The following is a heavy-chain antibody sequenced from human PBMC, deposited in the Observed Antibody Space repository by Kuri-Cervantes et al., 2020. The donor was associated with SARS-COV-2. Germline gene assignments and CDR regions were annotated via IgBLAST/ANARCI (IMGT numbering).Heavy chain of an antibody. CDR1: GGTFSSYT. J-gene: IGHJ4*02. Sequence: SVKVSCKASGGTFSSYTISWVRQAPGQGLEWMGGIIPIFGTANYAQKFQGRVSITTDESTSTAYMELSRLRSEDTAVYCCTTDRSSGWPFDYWGQGTLVTVSS. CDR3: TTDRSSGWPFDY. CDR2: IIPIFGTA. V-gene: IGHV1-69*05. D-gene: IGHD6-19*01.